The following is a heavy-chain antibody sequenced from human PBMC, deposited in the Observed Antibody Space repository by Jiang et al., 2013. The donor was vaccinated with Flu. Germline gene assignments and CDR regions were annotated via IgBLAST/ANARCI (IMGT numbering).Heavy chain of an antibody. Sequence: KASGGTFSSYAISWVRQAPGQGLEWMGGIIPIFGTANYAQKFQGRVTITADESTSTAYMELSSLRSEDTAVYYCALGEKMATIEGPWGQGTLVTVSS. J-gene: IGHJ5*02. CDR2: IIPIFGTA. CDR3: ALGEKMATIEGP. V-gene: IGHV1-69*01. D-gene: IGHD5-24*01. CDR1: GGTFSSYA.